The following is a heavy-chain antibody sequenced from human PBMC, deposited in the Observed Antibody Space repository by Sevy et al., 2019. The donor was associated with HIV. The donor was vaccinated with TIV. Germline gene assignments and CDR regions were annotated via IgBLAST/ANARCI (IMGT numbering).Heavy chain of an antibody. Sequence: ASVKVSCKASGYTFTSYGISWVRQAPGQGLEWMGWISAYNGNTNYAQKLQGRVTMTTDTSTSKAYMELRSLRSDDTAVYYCARDFVYSYRNWFDPWGQGTLVTVSS. D-gene: IGHD5-18*01. CDR3: ARDFVYSYRNWFDP. CDR1: GYTFTSYG. CDR2: ISAYNGNT. J-gene: IGHJ5*02. V-gene: IGHV1-18*01.